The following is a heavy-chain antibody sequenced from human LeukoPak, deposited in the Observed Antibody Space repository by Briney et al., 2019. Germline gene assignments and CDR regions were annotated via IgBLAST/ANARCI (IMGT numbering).Heavy chain of an antibody. CDR2: ISGSGGST. Sequence: GGSLTLSCAVSGITLSNYGMSWVRQAPGKGLEWVAGISGSGGSTNYADSVKGRFTISRDNSKNTLYLQMNSLRAEDTAVYYCAKDRDYYDSSGVFDYWGQGTLVTVSS. V-gene: IGHV3-23*01. J-gene: IGHJ4*02. CDR1: GITLSNYG. CDR3: AKDRDYYDSSGVFDY. D-gene: IGHD3-22*01.